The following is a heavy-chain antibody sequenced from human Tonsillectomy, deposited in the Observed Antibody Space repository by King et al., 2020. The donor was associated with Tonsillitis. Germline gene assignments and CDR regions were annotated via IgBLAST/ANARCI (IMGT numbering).Heavy chain of an antibody. CDR1: RFTFSDYY. D-gene: IGHD3-10*02. J-gene: IGHJ3*02. V-gene: IGHV3-11*01. Sequence: VQLVESGGGLVKPGGSLRLSCAASRFTFSDYYMSWIRQAPGKGLEWLAYISSTGSTIYYAGSVKGRFTISRDNSKNSLYLQMNSLRAEDTAVYYCASRLNRKYGYVRDTFDIWGQGTMVTVSS. CDR2: ISSTGSTI. CDR3: ASRLNRKYGYVRDTFDI.